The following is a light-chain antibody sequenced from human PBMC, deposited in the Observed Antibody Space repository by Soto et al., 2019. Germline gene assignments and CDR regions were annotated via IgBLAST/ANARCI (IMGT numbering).Light chain of an antibody. CDR2: AAS. J-gene: IGKJ1*01. CDR3: RQYNDWPLT. CDR1: QGISNY. Sequence: IHMTQSPSALSASVGDRVTITCRASQGISNYLAWYQQKPGKVPKLLIYAASSLQSGVPSRFSGSGSGTDFTLTISSLQSEDFALYYCRQYNDWPLTFCQGTNVDIK. V-gene: IGKV1-27*01.